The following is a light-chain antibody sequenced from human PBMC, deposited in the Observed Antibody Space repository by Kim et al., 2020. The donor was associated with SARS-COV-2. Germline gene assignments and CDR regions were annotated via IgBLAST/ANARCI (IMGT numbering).Light chain of an antibody. CDR2: DAS. CDR3: QQHRHWPT. J-gene: IGKJ1*01. CDR1: ENVDDR. V-gene: IGKV3-11*01. Sequence: LSLSPGERATLSCRASENVDDRLAWYQQIPGQAPRLLIYDASKRAAGISARFAGTGSGTDFTLTIDSLEPEDFAFYFCQQHRHWPTFGQGTRV.